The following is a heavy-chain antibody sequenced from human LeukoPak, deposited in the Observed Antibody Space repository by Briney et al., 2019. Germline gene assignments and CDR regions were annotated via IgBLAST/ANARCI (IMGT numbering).Heavy chain of an antibody. Sequence: GGSLRLSCAASGFTFSSYSMNWVRQAPGKGLEWVSSISSSSSHIYYADSVKGRFTISRDNAKNSLYLQMNSLRAEDTAVYYCARSIAAAGRRGYYYYGMDVWGQGTTVTVSS. V-gene: IGHV3-21*01. CDR1: GFTFSSYS. J-gene: IGHJ6*02. CDR3: ARSIAAAGRRGYYYYGMDV. CDR2: ISSSSSHI. D-gene: IGHD6-13*01.